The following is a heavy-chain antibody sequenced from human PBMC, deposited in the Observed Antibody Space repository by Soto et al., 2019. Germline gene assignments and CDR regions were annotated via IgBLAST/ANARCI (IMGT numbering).Heavy chain of an antibody. CDR2: IYYSGST. CDR1: GGSISSGGYY. J-gene: IGHJ6*02. Sequence: SDTLSLTCTVSGGSISSGGYYWSWIRQHPGKGLEWIGYIYYSGSTYYNPSLKSRVTISVDTSKNQFSLKLSSVTAADTAVYYCAGGGDPEYGMDVWGQGTTVTVS. D-gene: IGHD3-16*01. V-gene: IGHV4-31*02. CDR3: AGGGDPEYGMDV.